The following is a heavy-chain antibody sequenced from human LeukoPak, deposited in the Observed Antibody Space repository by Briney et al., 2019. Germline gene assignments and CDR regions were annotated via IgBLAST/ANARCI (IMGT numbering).Heavy chain of an antibody. CDR1: GFTFSNCW. CDR2: LNADGNSI. D-gene: IGHD5-12*01. Sequence: GGSLRLSCAASGFTFSNCWMHWVRQAPGKGLVWVSRLNADGNSITYADSVRGRFTISRDNAKNTVHLQMNSLRVEDTAIYFCAGAYSAYDPFDYWGQGILVTVSS. J-gene: IGHJ4*02. CDR3: AGAYSAYDPFDY. V-gene: IGHV3-74*01.